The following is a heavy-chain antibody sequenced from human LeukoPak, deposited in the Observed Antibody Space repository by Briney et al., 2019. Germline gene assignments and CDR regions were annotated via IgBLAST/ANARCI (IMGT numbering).Heavy chain of an antibody. CDR2: IRYDGSNK. CDR1: GFTFSGYG. CDR3: AKDTRAAWSGYSY. V-gene: IGHV3-30*02. D-gene: IGHD3-3*01. J-gene: IGHJ4*02. Sequence: GGSLRLSCAASGFTFSGYGMHWVRQAPGKGLEWVAFIRYDGSNKYYADSVKGRFTISRDNSKNTLYLQMNSLRAEDTAVYYCAKDTRAAWSGYSYWGQGTLVTVSS.